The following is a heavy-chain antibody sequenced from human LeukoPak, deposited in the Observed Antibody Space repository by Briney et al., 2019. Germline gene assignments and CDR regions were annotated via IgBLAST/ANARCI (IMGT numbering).Heavy chain of an antibody. CDR2: IRYDGSNK. Sequence: GGSLRLSCAASGFTFSSYGMHWVRQAPGKGLEWVAFIRYDGSNKYYADSVKGRFTISRDNSKSTLYLQINSLRAEDTAMYYCARGLGYCTSTTCLLPFDYWGQGTLVTVSS. CDR3: ARGLGYCTSTTCLLPFDY. D-gene: IGHD2-2*01. CDR1: GFTFSSYG. V-gene: IGHV3-30*02. J-gene: IGHJ4*02.